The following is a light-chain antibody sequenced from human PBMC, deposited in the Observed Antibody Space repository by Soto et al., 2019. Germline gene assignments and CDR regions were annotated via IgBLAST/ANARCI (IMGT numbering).Light chain of an antibody. J-gene: IGKJ3*01. CDR2: SAS. Sequence: IVLTQSPAILSVSPGRGATLSCRASQSVGSNLAWYQQRPGQAPRLLIYSASTRATGIPARFSGSGSGTEFTLTISSLQSEDFAVYYCQQYNKWPLFTFGPGTRVDIK. CDR1: QSVGSN. CDR3: QQYNKWPLFT. V-gene: IGKV3-15*01.